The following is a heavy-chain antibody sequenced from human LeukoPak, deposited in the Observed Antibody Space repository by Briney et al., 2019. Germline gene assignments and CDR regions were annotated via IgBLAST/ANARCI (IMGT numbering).Heavy chain of an antibody. V-gene: IGHV4-31*03. CDR3: ARARHGYNRRYFDY. CDR2: IYYSGST. Sequence: PSETLSLSCTVSGVSISSGGYYWSWLRQHPGKGLEWIGYIYYSGSTYYNPSLKSRVTISVDTSKNQFSLKLSSVTAADTAVYYCARARHGYNRRYFDYWGQGTLVTVSS. J-gene: IGHJ4*02. D-gene: IGHD5-24*01. CDR1: GVSISSGGYY.